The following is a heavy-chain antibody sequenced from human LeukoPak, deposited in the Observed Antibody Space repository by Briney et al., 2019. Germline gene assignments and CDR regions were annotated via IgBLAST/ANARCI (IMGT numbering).Heavy chain of an antibody. CDR3: TRAASGWTPPDWFGP. CDR2: IRSKAYGGTT. CDR1: EFRFDDFG. Sequence: PGRSLRLSCTASEFRFDDFGLSWFRQAPGKGLEWVAFIRSKAYGGTTEYAASVKGRFTISRDESKSIAYLQMNSLKTEDTAVYYCTRAASGWTPPDWFGPWGQGTLVTVSS. D-gene: IGHD6-19*01. V-gene: IGHV3-49*03. J-gene: IGHJ5*02.